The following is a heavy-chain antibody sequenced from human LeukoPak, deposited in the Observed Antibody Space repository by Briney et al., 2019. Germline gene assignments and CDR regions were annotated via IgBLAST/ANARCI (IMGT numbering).Heavy chain of an antibody. V-gene: IGHV3-23*01. CDR2: ISGSGGTA. CDR3: AKKGYYDGSGYYMYYFDH. CDR1: GFTVSSNY. Sequence: GGSLRLSCAASGFTVSSNYMNWVRQAPGKGLEWVSAISGSGGTAYYADSVKGRFTISRDNSKNTLYLQMNSLRAEDTAVYYCAKKGYYDGSGYYMYYFDHWGQGTLVTVSS. J-gene: IGHJ4*02. D-gene: IGHD3-22*01.